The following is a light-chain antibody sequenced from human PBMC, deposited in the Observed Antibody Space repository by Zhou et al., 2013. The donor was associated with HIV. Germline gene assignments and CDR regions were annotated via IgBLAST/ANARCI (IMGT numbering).Light chain of an antibody. V-gene: IGKV1-5*03. CDR2: KAS. CDR1: QSISSW. CDR3: QQHDSLPLT. J-gene: IGKJ3*01. Sequence: DIQMTQSPSTLSASVGDRVTITCRASQSISSWLAWYQQKPGKAPNLLIYKASNLESGVPSRFSGSGSGTEFTLTISSLQPDDIAVYYCQQHDSLPLTFGPGTKVEIK.